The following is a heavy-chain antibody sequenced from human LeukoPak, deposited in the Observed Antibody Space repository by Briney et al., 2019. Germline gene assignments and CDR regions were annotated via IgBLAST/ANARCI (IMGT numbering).Heavy chain of an antibody. Sequence: GRPLTLSCAASGFTFYDYAMHWVRQVPGKGLEWVGGVYRNSGTIAYGDSVKGRFTISRDNARNSLYLQMNSLRTEDTALYYCAKDLAVGTTPRVYAFDVWGQGTMVTVS. CDR1: GFTFYDYA. V-gene: IGHV3-9*01. D-gene: IGHD1-26*01. CDR2: VYRNSGTI. J-gene: IGHJ3*01. CDR3: AKDLAVGTTPRVYAFDV.